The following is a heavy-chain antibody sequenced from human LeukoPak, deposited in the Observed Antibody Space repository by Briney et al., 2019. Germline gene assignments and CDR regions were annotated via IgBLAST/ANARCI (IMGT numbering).Heavy chain of an antibody. CDR1: GFSFKGYW. J-gene: IGHJ4*02. Sequence: GGSLRLSCAASGFSFKGYWMSWVRQAPGKGLEWVANIQQDGSEKKYVDSVKGRFTISRDNAKNSLYLQMDSLRAEDTAVYYCVRLRYTYGKNFDCWGQGTLVTVSS. D-gene: IGHD5-18*01. V-gene: IGHV3-7*01. CDR2: IQQDGSEK. CDR3: VRLRYTYGKNFDC.